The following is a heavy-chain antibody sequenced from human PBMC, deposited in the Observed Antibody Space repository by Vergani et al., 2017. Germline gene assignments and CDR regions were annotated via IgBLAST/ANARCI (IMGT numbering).Heavy chain of an antibody. J-gene: IGHJ6*02. CDR3: AKDLRGSYDFWSGYYFTYYYGMDV. D-gene: IGHD3-3*01. CDR2: IIPIFGTA. Sequence: QVQLVQSGAEVKKPGSSVKVSCKASGGTFSSYAISWVRQAPGQGLEWMGRIIPIFGTANYAQKFQGRVTITADESTSTAYMELSSLRAEDTAVYYCAKDLRGSYDFWSGYYFTYYYGMDVWGQGTTVTVSS. CDR1: GGTFSSYA. V-gene: IGHV1-69*18.